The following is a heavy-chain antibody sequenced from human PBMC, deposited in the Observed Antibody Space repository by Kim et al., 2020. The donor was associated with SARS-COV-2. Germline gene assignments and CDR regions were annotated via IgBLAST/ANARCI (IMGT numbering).Heavy chain of an antibody. CDR3: ARDPEYQLPYYFDY. D-gene: IGHD2-2*01. CDR1: GFTFSSYA. J-gene: IGHJ4*02. V-gene: IGHV3-30*04. Sequence: GGSLRLSCAASGFTFSSYAMHWVRQAPGKGLEWVAVISYDGSNKYYADSVKGRFTISRDNSKNTLYLQMNSLRAEDTAVYYCARDPEYQLPYYFDYWGQG. CDR2: ISYDGSNK.